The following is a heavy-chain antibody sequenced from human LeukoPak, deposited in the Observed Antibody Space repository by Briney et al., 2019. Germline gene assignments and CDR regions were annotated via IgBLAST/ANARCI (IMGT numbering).Heavy chain of an antibody. V-gene: IGHV5-51*01. Sequence: GESLKISCKGSGYSFTSYWIGWGRQMPGKGLEGRAIIYPGDSDTRYSRSFQGQVTISVDKSISTAYLQWSSLKASDTAMYYCARANYYDTSGYWGYFQHWGQGTLVTVSS. J-gene: IGHJ1*01. D-gene: IGHD3-22*01. CDR1: GYSFTSYW. CDR2: IYPGDSDT. CDR3: ARANYYDTSGYWGYFQH.